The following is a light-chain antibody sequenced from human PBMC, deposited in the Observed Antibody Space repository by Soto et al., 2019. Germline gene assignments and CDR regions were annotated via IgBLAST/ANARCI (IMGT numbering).Light chain of an antibody. CDR1: SSDVGSFNF. V-gene: IGLV2-14*01. CDR3: SSYTYSSTWV. CDR2: EVS. J-gene: IGLJ3*02. Sequence: QSALTQPASVSGSPGQSITISCTGTSSDVGSFNFVSWYQQHPGKAPKLMIYEVSNRPSGVSNRFSGSKSGNTASLTISGLQAEDEADYYCSSYTYSSTWVFGGGTQLTVL.